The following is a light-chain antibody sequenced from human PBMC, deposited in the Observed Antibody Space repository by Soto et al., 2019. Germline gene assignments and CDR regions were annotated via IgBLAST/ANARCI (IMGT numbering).Light chain of an antibody. V-gene: IGKV3-15*01. CDR3: QQYNNWPPWT. CDR1: QSVSSSY. CDR2: GAS. J-gene: IGKJ1*01. Sequence: IVLTQSPGTLSLSPWERATLSCRASQSVSSSYLAWYQQKPGQAPRLLIYGASTRDTGVPARFTGSGSGTEFTLTISSLQSEDFAVYFCQQYNNWPPWTFGQGTKVDIK.